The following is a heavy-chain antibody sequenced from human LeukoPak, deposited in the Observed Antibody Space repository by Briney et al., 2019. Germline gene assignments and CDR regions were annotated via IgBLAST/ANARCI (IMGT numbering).Heavy chain of an antibody. CDR3: ARVQWGSSWRGGFDY. D-gene: IGHD6-13*01. CDR1: GYTFTGYY. CDR2: INPNSGGT. V-gene: IGHV1-2*02. Sequence: ASVKVSCKASGYTFTGYYMHWVRQAPGQGLEWMGWINPNSGGTNYAQKFQGRVTMTRDTPISTAYMELSRLRSDDTAVYYCARVQWGSSWRGGFDYWGQGTLVTVSS. J-gene: IGHJ4*02.